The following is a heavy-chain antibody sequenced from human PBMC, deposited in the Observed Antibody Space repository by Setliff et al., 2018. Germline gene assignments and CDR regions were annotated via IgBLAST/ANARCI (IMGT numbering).Heavy chain of an antibody. V-gene: IGHV3-9*01. CDR1: GFIFDDYA. CDR3: ARGHCTTISCFLDH. J-gene: IGHJ4*02. CDR2: IRAGSENI. Sequence: SLKISCAASGFIFDDYAMHWVRQAPGKGLEWVSGIRAGSENIAYADSVKGRFTISIYNAKNSLYLQLDSLRPDDTAFYYCARGHCTTISCFLDHWGQGIMVTVS. D-gene: IGHD2-8*01.